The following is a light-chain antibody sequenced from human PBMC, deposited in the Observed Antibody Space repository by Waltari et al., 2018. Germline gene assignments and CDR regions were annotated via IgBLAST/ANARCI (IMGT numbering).Light chain of an antibody. Sequence: QSVLTPPPPVSGAPGQSVTISCTGSSSNIGAGYDVHWYQQNPGSAPQVLIYRDDNRPSGVPGRFSGSKSGTSASLSVTWLHVEDEADYFCQSYDRDLNAVLFGGGTKLTVL. CDR1: SSNIGAGYD. CDR3: QSYDRDLNAVL. J-gene: IGLJ2*01. CDR2: RDD. V-gene: IGLV1-40*01.